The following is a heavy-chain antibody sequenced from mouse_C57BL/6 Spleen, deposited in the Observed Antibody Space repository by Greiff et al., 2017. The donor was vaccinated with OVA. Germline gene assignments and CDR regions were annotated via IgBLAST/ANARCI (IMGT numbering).Heavy chain of an antibody. V-gene: IGHV1-53*01. J-gene: IGHJ2*01. CDR3: AREETNWDFFFDY. CDR2: INPSNGGT. D-gene: IGHD4-1*01. CDR1: GYTFTSYW. Sequence: VQLQQSGTELVKPGASVKLSCKASGYTFTSYWMHWVKQRPGQGLEWIGNINPSNGGTNYNEKFKSKATLTVDKSSSTAYMQLSSLTSEGSAVYYCAREETNWDFFFDYWGQGTTLTVSS.